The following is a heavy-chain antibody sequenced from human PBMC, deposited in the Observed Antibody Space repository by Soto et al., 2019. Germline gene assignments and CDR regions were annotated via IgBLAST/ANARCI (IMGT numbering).Heavy chain of an antibody. CDR3: ARLYSSSSFCMDV. V-gene: IGHV5-51*01. Sequence: GESLKISCNGSGYSFTSYWIGWVRQMPGKGLEWMGIIYPGDSDTRYSPSFQGQVTISADKSISTAYLQWSSLKASDTAIYYCARLYSSSSFCMDVWGQGTTVTVSS. CDR2: IYPGDSDT. CDR1: GYSFTSYW. J-gene: IGHJ6*02. D-gene: IGHD6-6*01.